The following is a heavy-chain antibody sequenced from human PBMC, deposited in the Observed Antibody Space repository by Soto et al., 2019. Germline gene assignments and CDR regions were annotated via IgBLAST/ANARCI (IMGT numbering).Heavy chain of an antibody. CDR3: ATWHEREHAYDV. D-gene: IGHD1-1*01. CDR2: LYDVDGP. CDR1: VFTIRGKKY. J-gene: IGHJ3*01. V-gene: IGHV3-53*01. Sequence: DVQLVESGGGLIQPWESLRLSCVAFVFTIRGKKYVALVGQAPGKGLEWVAALYDVDGPFDADSVKGRFTNFSDSSKTTVYLQMNDLRPDDTAVYYCATWHEREHAYDVWGPGTTVTVSS.